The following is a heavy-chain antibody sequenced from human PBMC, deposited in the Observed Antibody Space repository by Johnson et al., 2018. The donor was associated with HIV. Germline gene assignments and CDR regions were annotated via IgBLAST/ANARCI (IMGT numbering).Heavy chain of an antibody. J-gene: IGHJ3*02. CDR1: GFPFSSYA. CDR3: ASCESDSSGRGAFDS. Sequence: QMLLVESGGGVVQPGRSLRLSCAASGFPFSSYAMHWVRQAPGKGPGWVAVISYDGSNKYYADSVKGRFTISSDNSKNTLYLQMNSLRAEDTAVYYCASCESDSSGRGAFDSWGQGTMVTVSS. CDR2: ISYDGSNK. V-gene: IGHV3-30-3*01. D-gene: IGHD3-22*01.